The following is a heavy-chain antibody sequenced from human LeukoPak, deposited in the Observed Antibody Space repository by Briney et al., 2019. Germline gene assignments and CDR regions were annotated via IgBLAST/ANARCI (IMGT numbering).Heavy chain of an antibody. Sequence: GGSLRLSCAASGFTFDDYAMHWVRQAPGKGLEWVSGISWNSGSIGYADSVKGRFTISRDNAKNSLYLQMNSLRAEDTAVYYCAKDPGGSLFDYWGQGTLVTVSS. CDR3: AKDPGGSLFDY. D-gene: IGHD3-16*01. J-gene: IGHJ4*02. CDR2: ISWNSGSI. CDR1: GFTFDDYA. V-gene: IGHV3-9*01.